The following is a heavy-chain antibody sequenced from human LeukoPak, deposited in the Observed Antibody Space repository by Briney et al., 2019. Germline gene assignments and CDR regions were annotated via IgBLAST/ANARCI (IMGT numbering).Heavy chain of an antibody. Sequence: SETLSLTCTVSGGSISSGDYYWRWIRQPPGKGLEWIGYIYYSGSTYYNPSLKSRVTISVDTSKNQFSLKLSSVTAADTAVYYCARDIAVASFDYWGQGTLVTVSS. V-gene: IGHV4-30-4*01. CDR1: GGSISSGDYY. J-gene: IGHJ4*02. D-gene: IGHD6-19*01. CDR2: IYYSGST. CDR3: ARDIAVASFDY.